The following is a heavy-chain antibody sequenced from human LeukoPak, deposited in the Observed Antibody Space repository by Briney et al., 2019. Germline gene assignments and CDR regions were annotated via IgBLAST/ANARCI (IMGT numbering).Heavy chain of an antibody. D-gene: IGHD3-10*01. V-gene: IGHV3-66*02. CDR1: GFTVSSNY. CDR2: IYSGGST. J-gene: IGHJ5*02. Sequence: PGGALRLSCAASGFTVSSNYMSWVRQAPGKGLEWVSVIYSGGSTYYADSVKGRFTISRDNSKNTLYLQMNSLRAEDTAVYYCARVTNYYFDPWGQGTLVTVSS. CDR3: ARVTNYYFDP.